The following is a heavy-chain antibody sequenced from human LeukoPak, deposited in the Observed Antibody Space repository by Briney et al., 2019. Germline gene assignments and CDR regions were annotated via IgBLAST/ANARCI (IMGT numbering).Heavy chain of an antibody. CDR1: GFTFSSYA. V-gene: IGHV3-30-3*01. CDR3: ARDMGRSGAFDI. J-gene: IGHJ3*02. Sequence: GGSLRLSCAASGFTFSSYAMHWVRQAPGRGLEWVAVISYDGSNKYYADSVEGRFTISRDNSKNTLYLQMNSLRAEDTAVYYCARDMGRSGAFDIWGQGTLASVSS. CDR2: ISYDGSNK. D-gene: IGHD3-10*01.